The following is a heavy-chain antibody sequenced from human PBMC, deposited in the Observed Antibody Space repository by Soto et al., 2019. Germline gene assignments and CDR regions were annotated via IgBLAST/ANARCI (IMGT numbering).Heavy chain of an antibody. V-gene: IGHV3-30*18. CDR3: VKAGSSGRPYYYCMEI. Sequence: GGSLRLSCAASGFTFTSYGMHWVRHAPGKGLEWVAVISYDGSNKYYADSVKGRFTISRDNSKYTLYLQMSSLRAEDTAVYYCVKAGSSGRPYYYCMEIWDQETTVTISS. CDR1: GFTFTSYG. CDR2: ISYDGSNK. J-gene: IGHJ6*02. D-gene: IGHD6-19*01.